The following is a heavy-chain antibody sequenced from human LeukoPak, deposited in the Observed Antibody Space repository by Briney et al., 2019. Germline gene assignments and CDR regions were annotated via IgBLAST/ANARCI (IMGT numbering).Heavy chain of an antibody. J-gene: IGHJ5*02. CDR2: INHSGST. CDR1: GGSFSGYY. CDR3: ARRRVRLGAAAVDLNA. Sequence: SETLSLTCAVYGGSFSGYYWSWIRQPPGKGLEWIGEINHSGSTNYNPSLKGRVTISVDTSKNQFSLKLSSVTAADTAVYYCARRRVRLGAAAVDLNAWGQGTLVTVSS. V-gene: IGHV4-34*01. D-gene: IGHD6-13*01.